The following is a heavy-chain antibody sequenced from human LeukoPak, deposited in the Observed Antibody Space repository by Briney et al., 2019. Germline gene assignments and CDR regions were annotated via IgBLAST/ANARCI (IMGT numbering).Heavy chain of an antibody. V-gene: IGHV4-39*01. CDR3: ARQWEYSSSYFDF. CDR2: IYYSGST. Sequence: SETLSLTCTVSGGSISSSSYYWGWIRQPPGKGLEWIGSIYYSGSTYYNPSLKSRVTISVDKSKNQFSLKLSSVTAADTAVYYCARQWEYSSSYFDFWGQGTLVTVSS. D-gene: IGHD6-6*01. J-gene: IGHJ4*02. CDR1: GGSISSSSYY.